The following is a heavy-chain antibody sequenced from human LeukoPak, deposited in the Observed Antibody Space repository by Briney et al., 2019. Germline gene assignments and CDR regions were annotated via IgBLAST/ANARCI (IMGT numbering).Heavy chain of an antibody. D-gene: IGHD1-26*01. Sequence: GRSLRLSCVASGFTLSVSDVHWVRQASGKGLEWVGRIRSKANSYATVYAASVKGRFTISRDDSKNTAYLQMNSLKTEDTAVYYCTRGIVGATLDYWGQGTLVTVSS. CDR1: GFTLSVSD. CDR3: TRGIVGATLDY. J-gene: IGHJ4*02. V-gene: IGHV3-73*01. CDR2: IRSKANSYAT.